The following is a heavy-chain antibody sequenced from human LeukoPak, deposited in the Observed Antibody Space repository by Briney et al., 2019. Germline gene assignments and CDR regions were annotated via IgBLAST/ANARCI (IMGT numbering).Heavy chain of an antibody. CDR3: ARGSGDYPPGWYFDD. CDR1: GFTFSSYG. V-gene: IGHV3-33*01. Sequence: SGGSLRLSCAASGFTFSSYGMHWVRQAPGKGLEWVAVIWYDGSNKYYADSVKGRFTISRDNSKNTLYLQMNSLRAEDTAVYYCARGSGDYPPGWYFDDWGQGTLVTVSS. J-gene: IGHJ4*02. D-gene: IGHD4-17*01. CDR2: IWYDGSNK.